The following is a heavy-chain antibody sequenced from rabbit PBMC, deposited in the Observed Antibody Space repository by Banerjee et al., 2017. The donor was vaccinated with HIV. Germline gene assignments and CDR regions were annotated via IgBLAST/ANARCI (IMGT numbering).Heavy chain of an antibody. CDR3: ARAVYAGGGFAWYFNL. J-gene: IGHJ4*01. D-gene: IGHD8-1*01. CDR2: IDPVFGST. CDR1: GFDFSSYG. V-gene: IGHV1S47*01. Sequence: QEQLVESGGGLVQPEGSLTLTCKASGFDFSSYGVSWVRQAPGKGLEWIGYIDPVFGSTIYASWVNGRFTISSHNAQNTLYLQLNSLTAADTATYFCARAVYAGGGFAWYFNLWGPGTLVTVS.